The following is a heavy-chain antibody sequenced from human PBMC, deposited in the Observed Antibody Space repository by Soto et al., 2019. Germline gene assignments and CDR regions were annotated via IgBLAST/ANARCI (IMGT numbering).Heavy chain of an antibody. V-gene: IGHV4-31*03. CDR3: ARDLGVVSGPVNWFDP. Sequence: QVQLQESGPGLVKPSQTLSLTCTVSGGSISSGGYYWSWIRQHPGKGLEWIGYIYYSASTYYNPYLKSRVTISVDTSKNQFSLKLGSVTAAGTAVYCCARDLGVVSGPVNWFDPWGQGTLVTVSS. J-gene: IGHJ5*02. CDR1: GGSISSGGYY. CDR2: IYYSAST. D-gene: IGHD3-3*01.